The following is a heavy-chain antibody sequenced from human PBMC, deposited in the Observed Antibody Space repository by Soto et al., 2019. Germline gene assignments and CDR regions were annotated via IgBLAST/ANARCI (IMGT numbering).Heavy chain of an antibody. CDR1: GGSIGSYY. Sequence: SETLSLTCTVSGGSIGSYYGSWIRQPPGKGLEWIGYIYYSGSTNYNPSLKSRVTISVDTSKNQFSLKLSSVTAADTAVYYCARRVEYYGSGKYHQPSDAFDIWGQGTMVTVS. D-gene: IGHD3-10*01. V-gene: IGHV4-59*01. CDR2: IYYSGST. J-gene: IGHJ3*02. CDR3: ARRVEYYGSGKYHQPSDAFDI.